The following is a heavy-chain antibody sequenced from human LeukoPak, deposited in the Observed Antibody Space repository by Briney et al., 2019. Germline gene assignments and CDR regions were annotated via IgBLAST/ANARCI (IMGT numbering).Heavy chain of an antibody. J-gene: IGHJ3*01. D-gene: IGHD3-16*01. CDR2: IYYSGST. Sequence: SETLSLTCTVSGGSISSYCWSWIRQPPGKGLEWIGYIYYSGSTNYNPSLKSRVTISVDTSKNQFSLKLSSVTAADTAVYYCARTSGGIFDAFDVWGQGTMVTVSS. CDR1: GGSISSYC. V-gene: IGHV4-59*01. CDR3: ARTSGGIFDAFDV.